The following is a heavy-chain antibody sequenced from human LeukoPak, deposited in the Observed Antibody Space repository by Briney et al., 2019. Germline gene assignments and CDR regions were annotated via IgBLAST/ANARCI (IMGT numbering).Heavy chain of an antibody. CDR1: RFTFSSYV. V-gene: IGHV3-23*01. CDR2: ISNSGGST. J-gene: IGHJ4*02. Sequence: GGSLRLSCAASRFTFSSYVMSWVRQAPGKGLEWVSGISNSGGSTYYANSVKGRFTLSRDNSKNTLYLQMNSLRAEDTAVYYCARGKGITVSSFHYWGQGTLVTVSS. D-gene: IGHD6-19*01. CDR3: ARGKGITVSSFHY.